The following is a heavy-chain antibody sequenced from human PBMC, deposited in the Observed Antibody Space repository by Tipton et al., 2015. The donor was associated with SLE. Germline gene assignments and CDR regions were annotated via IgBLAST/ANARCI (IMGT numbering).Heavy chain of an antibody. Sequence: TLSLTCTVSGGSISSGSYYWSWIRQPAGKGLEWIGRIYTSGSTNYNPSLKSRVTISVDTSKNQFSLKLSSVTAADTAVYYCARAERAARGFDYWGQGTLVTVSS. CDR3: ARAERAARGFDY. CDR2: IYTSGST. J-gene: IGHJ4*02. V-gene: IGHV4-61*02. D-gene: IGHD6-13*01. CDR1: GGSISSGSYY.